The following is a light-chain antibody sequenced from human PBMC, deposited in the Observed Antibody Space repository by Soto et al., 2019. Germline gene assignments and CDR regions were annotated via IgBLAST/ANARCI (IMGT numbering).Light chain of an antibody. Sequence: QSALTQPPSASGSPGQSVTISCTGTSSDIGGYDHVSWYQQHPGKAPKVVIYEVTKRPSGVPDRFSGFKAGNTASLTVFGLQAEDEADYYCRSFAGPVWVFGGGTQLTVL. CDR1: SSDIGGYDH. CDR2: EVT. J-gene: IGLJ3*02. V-gene: IGLV2-8*01. CDR3: RSFAGPVWV.